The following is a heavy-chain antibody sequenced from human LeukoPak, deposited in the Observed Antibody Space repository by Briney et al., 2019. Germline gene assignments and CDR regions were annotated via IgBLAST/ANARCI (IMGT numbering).Heavy chain of an antibody. D-gene: IGHD7-27*01. Sequence: GGSLRLSCATSGFTFSTYWMHSVPQAPGKGLVWVSRINSDGSRTNYADSVKGRFTISTDNAKNPLFLQMNSLRAADTAVYYCVLGMRNDYFDYWGQGTLVTVSS. CDR1: GFTFSTYW. CDR3: VLGMRNDYFDY. V-gene: IGHV3-74*01. J-gene: IGHJ4*02. CDR2: INSDGSRT.